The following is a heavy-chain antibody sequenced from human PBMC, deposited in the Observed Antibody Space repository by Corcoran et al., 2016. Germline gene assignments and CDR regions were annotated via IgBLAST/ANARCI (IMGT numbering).Heavy chain of an antibody. J-gene: IGHJ6*02. Sequence: VKLVESRGGLGKPGGSLRLSCAAYGFTFSNAWINWDRQAHGKRLEWVGRIKSKTDGGTTDYAAPVKGIFTISRDDSKNTLYLQMNTLKTEYTARYYCTTGLRYFDWPNYGMDVWGQGTTVTGSS. D-gene: IGHD3-9*01. CDR1: GFTFSNAW. V-gene: IGHV3-15*07. CDR2: IKSKTDGGTT. CDR3: TTGLRYFDWPNYGMDV.